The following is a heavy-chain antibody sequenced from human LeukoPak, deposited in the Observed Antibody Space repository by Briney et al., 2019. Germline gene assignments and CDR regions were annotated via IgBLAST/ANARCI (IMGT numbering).Heavy chain of an antibody. CDR2: INHSGST. Sequence: SETLSLTCAVYGGSFSGYYWSWIRQPPGKGLEWIGEINHSGSTNYNRSLKSRVTISVDTSKNQFSLKLSSVTAADTAVYYCARAGNMGSGWYRDYWGQGTLVTVSS. V-gene: IGHV4-34*01. CDR1: GGSFSGYY. J-gene: IGHJ4*02. CDR3: ARAGNMGSGWYRDY. D-gene: IGHD6-19*01.